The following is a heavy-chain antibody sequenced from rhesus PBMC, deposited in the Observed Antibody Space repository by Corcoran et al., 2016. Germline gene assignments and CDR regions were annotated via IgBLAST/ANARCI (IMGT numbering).Heavy chain of an antibody. CDR1: GGSISSSNW. D-gene: IGHD2-21*01. CDR3: ARRGTGLYYFDY. V-gene: IGHV4-65*01. CDR2: IYGGSCST. Sequence: QVQLQESGPGLVKPSETLSLTCAVSGGSISSSNWWSWIRQSTGKGLELIGYIYGGSCSTSYNPSLKSRVTSSTDTSKNQFSLKLSSVTAADTAVYYCARRGTGLYYFDYWGQGVLVTVSS. J-gene: IGHJ4*01.